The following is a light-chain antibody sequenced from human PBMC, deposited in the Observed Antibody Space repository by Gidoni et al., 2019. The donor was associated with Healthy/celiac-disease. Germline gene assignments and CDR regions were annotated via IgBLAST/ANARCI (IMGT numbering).Light chain of an antibody. V-gene: IGKV3-15*01. CDR1: QSVSSN. CDR2: GAS. J-gene: IGKJ1*01. Sequence: EIAMTQAPATLSVSPGERANLSCRASQSVSSNLAWYQQKPGQAPRLLIYGASTRATGIPARFRGSGSGTAFTLTIISLQSVDFAVYSCQQYNNWPPWTFGQGPKVEIK. CDR3: QQYNNWPPWT.